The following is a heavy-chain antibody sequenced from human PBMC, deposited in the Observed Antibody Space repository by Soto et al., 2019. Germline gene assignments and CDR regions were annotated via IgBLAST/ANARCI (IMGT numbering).Heavy chain of an antibody. J-gene: IGHJ6*02. Sequence: QVQLQQWGAGLLKPSETLSLTCAVYGGSFSGYYWSWIRQPPGKGLEWIGEVNHSGSTNYNPSLTSRVTISVDTSKNQFSLKLSSVTAADTAVYYCARPDYGDYRDYYYYGMDVWGQGTTVTVSS. CDR2: VNHSGST. D-gene: IGHD4-17*01. V-gene: IGHV4-34*01. CDR1: GGSFSGYY. CDR3: ARPDYGDYRDYYYYGMDV.